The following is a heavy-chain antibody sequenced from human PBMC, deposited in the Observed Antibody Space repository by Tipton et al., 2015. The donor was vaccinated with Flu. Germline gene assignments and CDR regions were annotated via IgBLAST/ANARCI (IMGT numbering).Heavy chain of an antibody. Sequence: TLSLTCTISADSISSDYYRGWIRQPPGKGLEWIGNIFRTGTTYRNPSLKSRVTISIDRSKNQFSLKLFSVTAADTAVYYCARGGLLRYFDWFGEARWGQGTLVTVSS. D-gene: IGHD3-9*01. CDR1: ADSISSDYY. J-gene: IGHJ4*02. V-gene: IGHV4-38-2*02. CDR2: IFRTGTT. CDR3: ARGGLLRYFDWFGEAR.